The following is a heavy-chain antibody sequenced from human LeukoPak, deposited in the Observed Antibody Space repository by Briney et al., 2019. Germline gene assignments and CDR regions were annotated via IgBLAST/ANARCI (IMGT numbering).Heavy chain of an antibody. CDR2: IRYDGSNK. D-gene: IGHD5-12*01. Sequence: GGSLRLSCAASGFTFSSYSMNWVRQAPGKGLEWVAFIRYDGSNKYYADSVKGRFTISRDNSKNTLYLQMNSLRAEDTAVYYCANRGYSGYNFDYWGQGTLVTVSS. CDR3: ANRGYSGYNFDY. V-gene: IGHV3-30*02. CDR1: GFTFSSYS. J-gene: IGHJ4*02.